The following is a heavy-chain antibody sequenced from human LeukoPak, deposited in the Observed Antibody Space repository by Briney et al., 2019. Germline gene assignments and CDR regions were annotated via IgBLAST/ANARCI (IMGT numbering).Heavy chain of an antibody. CDR3: ARDGTSYSSSSRWFDP. V-gene: IGHV1-2*02. CDR1: GYTFTGYY. Sequence: ASVKVSCKASGYTFTGYYMHWVRQAPGQGLEWMGWINLNSGGTNYAQKFQGRVTMTRDTSISTAYMELSRLRSDDTAVYYCARDGTSYSSSSRWFDPWGQGTLVTVSS. J-gene: IGHJ5*02. CDR2: INLNSGGT. D-gene: IGHD6-6*01.